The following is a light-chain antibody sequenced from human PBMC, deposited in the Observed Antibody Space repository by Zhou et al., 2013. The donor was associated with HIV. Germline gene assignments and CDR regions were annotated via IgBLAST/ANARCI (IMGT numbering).Light chain of an antibody. CDR2: KAS. CDR1: QSISNW. V-gene: IGKV1-5*03. J-gene: IGKJ5*01. CDR3: QQYNTYPIT. Sequence: DIQMTQSPSSLSASVGDRVTIACRASQSISNWLAWYQQRPGKAPRLLIYKASTLQDGSRLRFSGSRSGRDFTLTISSLQPDDSAIYYCQQYNTYPITFGQGTRLDI.